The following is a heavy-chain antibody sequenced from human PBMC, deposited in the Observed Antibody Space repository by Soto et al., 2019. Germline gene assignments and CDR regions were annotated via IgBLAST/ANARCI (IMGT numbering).Heavy chain of an antibody. J-gene: IGHJ5*02. CDR2: IYYSGST. Sequence: QLQLQESGPGLVKPSETLSLTCTVSGGSISSSSYYWGWIRQPPGKGLEWIGSIYYSGSTYYNPSLKSRVTTSVDTSKNQFSLTLSSVTAADTAVYYCARIEANYGEQNWFDPWGQGTLVTVSS. CDR3: ARIEANYGEQNWFDP. D-gene: IGHD4-17*01. CDR1: GGSISSSSYY. V-gene: IGHV4-39*01.